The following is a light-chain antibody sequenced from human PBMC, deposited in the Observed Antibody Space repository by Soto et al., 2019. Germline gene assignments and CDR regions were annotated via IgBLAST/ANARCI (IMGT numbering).Light chain of an antibody. J-gene: IGKJ1*01. V-gene: IGKV3-20*01. CDR2: GAS. CDR1: QSVSSNY. CDR3: QQYGSSLTWT. Sequence: EIVLTQSPGTLSLTAGERATLSCRASQSVSSNYLAWYQQKPGQAPRLLIYGASSRATGIPDRFSGSGSGTDFTLTISRLEPEDFAVYYCQQYGSSLTWTFGQGTKVEIK.